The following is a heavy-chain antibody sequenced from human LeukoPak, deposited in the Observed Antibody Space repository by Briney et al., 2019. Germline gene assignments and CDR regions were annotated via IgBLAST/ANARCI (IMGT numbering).Heavy chain of an antibody. CDR3: ARDGDSGGYYYGPFDN. J-gene: IGHJ4*02. V-gene: IGHV3-64*01. D-gene: IGHD3-22*01. CDR2: ISSNGGST. CDR1: GFTFSSYA. Sequence: GGSLRLSCAASGFTFSSYAMHWVRQAPGKGLEYVSAISSNGGSTYYANSVKGRFTISRDNSKNTLYLQMGNLRAEDTAVYYCARDGDSGGYYYGPFDNWGQGTLVTVSS.